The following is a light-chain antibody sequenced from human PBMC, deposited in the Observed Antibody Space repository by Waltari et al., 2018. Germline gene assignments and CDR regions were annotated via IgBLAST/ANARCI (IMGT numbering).Light chain of an antibody. CDR2: LGS. Sequence: DIVMTQSPLSLPVTPGEPASISCRSIQSLLNINGHNYLDWYLQKPGQSPQLLIYLGSNRAPGVPDRFSGSGSGADFTRKISRVEAEDVGVYYCMQVLQTPATFGGGTKVEIK. CDR3: MQVLQTPAT. V-gene: IGKV2-28*01. CDR1: QSLLNINGHNY. J-gene: IGKJ4*01.